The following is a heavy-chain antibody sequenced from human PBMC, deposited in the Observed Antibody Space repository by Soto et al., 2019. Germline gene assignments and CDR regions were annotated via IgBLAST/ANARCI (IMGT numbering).Heavy chain of an antibody. V-gene: IGHV4-4*02. CDR1: GGSVDSVNW. CDR2: MHPTGRT. Sequence: QVQLHESGPGLVKPSGTLSLTCAVSGGSVDSVNWYSWVRQPPGKGLEWSGEMHPTGRTNYNPWHESRVSISMDKSRNQVSLTVTSVTSADTAVYYCARHGHNIYGFDVWGQGTTVTVSS. J-gene: IGHJ6*02. CDR3: ARHGHNIYGFDV. D-gene: IGHD5-12*01.